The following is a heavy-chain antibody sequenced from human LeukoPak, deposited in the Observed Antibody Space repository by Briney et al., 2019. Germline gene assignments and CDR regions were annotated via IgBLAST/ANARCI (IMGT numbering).Heavy chain of an antibody. CDR1: GFTFSSYA. D-gene: IGHD5-18*01. CDR3: AKGKRGYSYGATVEY. J-gene: IGHJ4*02. CDR2: ISYDGSNK. Sequence: AGGSLRLSCAASGFTFSSYAMHWVRQAPGKGLEWVAVISYDGSNKYYADSVKGRFTISRDNSKNTLYLQMNSLRAEDTAVYYCAKGKRGYSYGATVEYWGQGTLVTVSS. V-gene: IGHV3-30*04.